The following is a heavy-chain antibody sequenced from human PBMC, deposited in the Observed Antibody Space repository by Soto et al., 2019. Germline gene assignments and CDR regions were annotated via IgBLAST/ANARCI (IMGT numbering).Heavy chain of an antibody. CDR1: GFTFSSYE. Sequence: LRLSCAASGFTFSSYEMNWVRQAPGKGLEWVSYISSSGSTIYYADSVKGRFTISRDNAKNSLYLQMNSLRAEDTAVYYCARATVVTHGMDVWGQGTTVTVSS. J-gene: IGHJ6*02. D-gene: IGHD4-17*01. CDR3: ARATVVTHGMDV. V-gene: IGHV3-48*03. CDR2: ISSSGSTI.